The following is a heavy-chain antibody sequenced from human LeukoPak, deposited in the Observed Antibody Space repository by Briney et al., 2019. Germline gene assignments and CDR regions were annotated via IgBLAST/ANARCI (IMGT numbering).Heavy chain of an antibody. Sequence: GGSLRLSCAASGFTFSSYDMHWVRQATGKGLEWVSAIGTAGDTYYPGSVKGRFTISRENAKKSLYLQMNSLRAEDTAVYYCAKDPASSSWYVGYFDYWGQGTLSPSPQ. D-gene: IGHD6-13*01. J-gene: IGHJ4*02. CDR1: GFTFSSYD. V-gene: IGHV3-13*01. CDR2: IGTAGDT. CDR3: AKDPASSSWYVGYFDY.